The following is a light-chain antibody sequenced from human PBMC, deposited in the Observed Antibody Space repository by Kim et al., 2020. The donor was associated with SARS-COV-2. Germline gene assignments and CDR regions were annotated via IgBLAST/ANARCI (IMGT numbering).Light chain of an antibody. J-gene: IGLJ2*01. CDR2: KDS. Sequence: SVATGQTARITCSGDVLAKKYARWFQQKPGQAPVLVIYKDSERPSGIPERFSGSSSGTTVTLTISGAQVEDEADYYCYSAADNNVVFGGGTQLTVL. CDR3: YSAADNNVV. V-gene: IGLV3-27*01. CDR1: VLAKKY.